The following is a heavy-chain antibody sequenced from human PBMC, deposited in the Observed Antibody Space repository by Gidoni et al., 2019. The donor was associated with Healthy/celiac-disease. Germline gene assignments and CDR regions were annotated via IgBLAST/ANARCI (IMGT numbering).Heavy chain of an antibody. V-gene: IGHV1-69*06. D-gene: IGHD1-26*01. CDR2: IIPIFGTA. J-gene: IGHJ4*02. CDR1: GGTFSSYA. Sequence: QVQLVQSGAEVKKPGSSVKVSCKASGGTFSSYAISWVRQAPGQGLGWMGGIIPIFGTANYAQKFQGRVTITADKSTSTAYMELSSLRSEDTAVYYCAQNIQGWEQGAFDYWGQGTLVTVSS. CDR3: AQNIQGWEQGAFDY.